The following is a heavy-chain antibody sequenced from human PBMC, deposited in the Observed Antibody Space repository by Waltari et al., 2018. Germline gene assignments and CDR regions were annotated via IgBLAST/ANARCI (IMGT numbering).Heavy chain of an antibody. V-gene: IGHV4-4*07. CDR2: IYTSGST. Sequence: QVQLQESGPGLVKPSETLSLTCTVSGGSISSYYWSWIRQPAGQGLEWIGRIYTSGSTNYNPSLKSRVTMSVDTSKNQFSLKLSSVTAADTAVYYCARGKITMVRGVTNNWFDPWGQGTLVTVSS. CDR1: GGSISSYY. D-gene: IGHD3-10*01. J-gene: IGHJ5*02. CDR3: ARGKITMVRGVTNNWFDP.